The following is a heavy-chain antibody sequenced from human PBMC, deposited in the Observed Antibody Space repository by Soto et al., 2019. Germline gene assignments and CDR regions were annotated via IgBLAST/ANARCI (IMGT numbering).Heavy chain of an antibody. CDR2: VSAYNGKS. J-gene: IGHJ4*02. CDR3: ARERGIGVGTTSY. Sequence: GASVKVSCKASGYIFSNYGISWMRQVPGQGLEWMGWVSAYNGKSNYTQKFQGRVTMTTDTATNTAYMELRSLRSDDTAVYYCARERGIGVGTTSYCGQGTLVTVYS. V-gene: IGHV1-18*01. CDR1: GYIFSNYG. D-gene: IGHD3-22*01.